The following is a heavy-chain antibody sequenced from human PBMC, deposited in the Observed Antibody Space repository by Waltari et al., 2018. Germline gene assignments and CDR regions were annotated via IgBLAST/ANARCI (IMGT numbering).Heavy chain of an antibody. CDR2: AHRSGRT. CDR3: ARDLGRGLFLDS. D-gene: IGHD2-15*01. J-gene: IGHJ4*02. CDR1: GDSLSGSSW. V-gene: IGHV4-4*02. Sequence: QLPESGAGLVKPSGTRSRPCVVSGDSLSGSSWWSWVRQSPDKGLEWIGQAHRSGRTNYNPAFASRAIVSLDTSMNQFSLRILSATAADTAVYYCARDLGRGLFLDSWGQGTLVTVSP.